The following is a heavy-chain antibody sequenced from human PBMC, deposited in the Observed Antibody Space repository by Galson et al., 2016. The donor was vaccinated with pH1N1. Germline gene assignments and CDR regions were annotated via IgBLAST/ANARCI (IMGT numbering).Heavy chain of an antibody. V-gene: IGHV1-46*03. CDR3: IRDLGRLRDF. CDR1: GYIFTRDY. D-gene: IGHD7-27*01. J-gene: IGHJ4*02. CDR2: IDPSNGGT. Sequence: SVKVSCKASGYIFTRDYFHWVRQAPGQGLEWMGVIDPSNGGTTLAQKFQGLVTMTRDTSTSTVYMEVSGLKSDGTAVYYCIRDLGRLRDFWGQGTLVTVSS.